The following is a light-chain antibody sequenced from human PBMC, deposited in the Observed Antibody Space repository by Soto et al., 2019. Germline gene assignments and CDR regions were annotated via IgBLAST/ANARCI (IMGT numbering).Light chain of an antibody. CDR3: QQDNNWPLT. J-gene: IGKJ4*01. CDR1: QSASSH. V-gene: IGKV3-15*01. Sequence: EVVVTQSPATLSVSPGERATLSCRARQSASSHLAWYHQQPGKAPRLIIYGASTRSTGIPPRFSGSVSGTEFTLTSSSLEPEDFAVLYCQQDNNWPLTFGGGTKVE. CDR2: GAS.